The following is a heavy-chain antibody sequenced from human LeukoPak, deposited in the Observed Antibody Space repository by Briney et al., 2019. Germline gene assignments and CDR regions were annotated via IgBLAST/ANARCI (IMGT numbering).Heavy chain of an antibody. J-gene: IGHJ4*02. D-gene: IGHD3-22*01. V-gene: IGHV3-49*04. CDR3: VCQDHYDTLENFDC. CDR2: IRSNAYGGTT. Sequence: GGSLRLSCTASGFTLNNGDINWVRQAPGKGPEWLGFIRSNAYGGTTFYAASVQGKFTISRDDSQGIAYLQMNSVSSEDTAVYYCVCQDHYDTLENFDCWGQGTLVTVSS. CDR1: GFTLNNGD.